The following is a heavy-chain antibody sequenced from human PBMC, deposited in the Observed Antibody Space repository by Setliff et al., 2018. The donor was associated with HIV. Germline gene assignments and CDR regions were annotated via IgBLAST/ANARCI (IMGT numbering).Heavy chain of an antibody. Sequence: SVKVSCKASGYTISAHGVSWVRHAPGHGLEWVGWISGDNGDTKYSQRFRGRLTMTTETSTNTAYMELRSLRSDDTAVYYCAIDGLSYNILPGSIAYFHSGMDVWGQGTTVTVSS. CDR2: ISGDNGDT. CDR3: AIDGLSYNILPGSIAYFHSGMDV. D-gene: IGHD3-9*01. J-gene: IGHJ6*02. V-gene: IGHV1-18*01. CDR1: GYTISAHG.